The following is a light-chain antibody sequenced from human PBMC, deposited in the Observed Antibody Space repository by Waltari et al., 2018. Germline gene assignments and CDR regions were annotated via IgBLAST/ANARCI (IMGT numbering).Light chain of an antibody. CDR2: DDN. V-gene: IGLV3-21*02. CDR1: NIGDTN. J-gene: IGLJ3*02. Sequence: SYVLTQPPSVSVAPGQTARISCGGNNIGDTNVDWYQQKPGQAPVLVVYDDNDRPSGIPERFSGSNSGDTATLTISRVEAGDEADYYCQVWDTSSDWVFGGGTKLTVL. CDR3: QVWDTSSDWV.